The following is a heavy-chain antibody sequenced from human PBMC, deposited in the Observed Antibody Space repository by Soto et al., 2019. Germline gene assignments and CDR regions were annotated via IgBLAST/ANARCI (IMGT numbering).Heavy chain of an antibody. J-gene: IGHJ5*02. Sequence: SETLSLTCTVSGGSIRRGTYYWNWIRHHPGKGLEWIGYIYHSGSTYYNPSLESRVTISLDSSKNHFSLKLSSVTAADTAVYYCARVPDRWGQGTLVTVS. V-gene: IGHV4-31*03. D-gene: IGHD2-2*01. CDR3: ARVPDR. CDR2: IYHSGST. CDR1: GGSIRRGTYY.